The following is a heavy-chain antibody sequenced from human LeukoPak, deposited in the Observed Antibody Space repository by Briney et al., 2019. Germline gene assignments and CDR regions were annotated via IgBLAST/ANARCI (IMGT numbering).Heavy chain of an antibody. D-gene: IGHD3-22*01. V-gene: IGHV3-48*01. Sequence: GGSLRLSCAASGFTFSSHSMNWVRQAPGKGPERVSYISSSSSTIYYADSVKGRFTISRDNAKNSLYLQMNSLRAEDTAVYYCARGAYYYEDWGQGTLVTVSS. CDR1: GFTFSSHS. CDR3: ARGAYYYED. CDR2: ISSSSSTI. J-gene: IGHJ4*02.